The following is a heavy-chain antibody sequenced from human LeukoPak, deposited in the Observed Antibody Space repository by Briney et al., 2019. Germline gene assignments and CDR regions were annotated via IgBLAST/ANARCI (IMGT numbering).Heavy chain of an antibody. V-gene: IGHV3-7*04. CDR2: IKEERSEK. J-gene: IGHJ4*02. CDR3: AKEVVPAACPGVDY. Sequence: GGSLRLSCAASGFTFSSYWMSWVRQAPGKGLEWVANIKEERSEKYYVDSVKGRFTISRDNAKNSLYLQMNSLRAEDTAVYYCAKEVVPAACPGVDYWGRGTLVTVSS. D-gene: IGHD2-2*01. CDR1: GFTFSSYW.